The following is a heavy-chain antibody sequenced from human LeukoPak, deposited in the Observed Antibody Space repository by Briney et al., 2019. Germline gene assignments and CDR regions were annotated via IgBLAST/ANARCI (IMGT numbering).Heavy chain of an antibody. Sequence: PSETLSLTCIVSSGFINNHYWSWIRQPPGKGLEWIGYIYDSWNTNYNPSLKSRVTISIDTSKNQFSLNLTSVTAADTAVYYCARDQIGYGLDYWGQGTLVTVSS. D-gene: IGHD5-18*01. CDR3: ARDQIGYGLDY. CDR1: SGFINNHY. CDR2: IYDSWNT. V-gene: IGHV4-59*11. J-gene: IGHJ4*02.